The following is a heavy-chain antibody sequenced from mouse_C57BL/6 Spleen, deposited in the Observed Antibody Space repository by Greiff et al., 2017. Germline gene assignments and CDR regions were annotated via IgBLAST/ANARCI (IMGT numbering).Heavy chain of an antibody. Sequence: VQLQQSGAELVRPGASVTLSCKASGYTFTDYEMHWVKKTPVHGLDWIGAIDPETGGTAYNQKFKGKAILTADTSSSTAYMELRSLTSEDSAVYYCTRWITSVERGYWGQGTTLTVSS. CDR3: TRWITSVERGY. D-gene: IGHD1-1*01. CDR2: IDPETGGT. CDR1: GYTFTDYE. V-gene: IGHV1-15*01. J-gene: IGHJ2*01.